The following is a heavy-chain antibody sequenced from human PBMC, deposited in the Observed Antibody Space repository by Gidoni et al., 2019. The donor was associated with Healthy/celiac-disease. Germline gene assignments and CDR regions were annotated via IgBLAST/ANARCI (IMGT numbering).Heavy chain of an antibody. Sequence: VQLVESGGGLLQPGRSLRLSSAASAFPSDYYAMHWGREAPGKGLERVSGISWNSGSIGYAEAGKGRFTISRDNAKNSLYLQMNSLRAEDKDLEYCAKDPQYYDSRGYFDDWGQGTLVTVSS. CDR3: AKDPQYYDSRGYFDD. D-gene: IGHD3-22*01. CDR1: AFPSDYYA. V-gene: IGHV3-9*02. J-gene: IGHJ4*02. CDR2: ISWNSGSI.